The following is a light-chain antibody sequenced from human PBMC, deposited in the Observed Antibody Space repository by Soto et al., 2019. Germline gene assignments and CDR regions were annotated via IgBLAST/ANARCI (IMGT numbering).Light chain of an antibody. J-gene: IGKJ5*01. CDR3: QQYNSYTIS. V-gene: IGKV1-5*01. Sequence: DIPMTQSPSTLSASVGDRVTITCRASQSISSWLAWYQQKPGKAPKLLIYDASSLESGVPSRFSGSGSGTEFTLTIRSLQPDDFATYYCQQYNSYTISFGQGTRLEIK. CDR2: DAS. CDR1: QSISSW.